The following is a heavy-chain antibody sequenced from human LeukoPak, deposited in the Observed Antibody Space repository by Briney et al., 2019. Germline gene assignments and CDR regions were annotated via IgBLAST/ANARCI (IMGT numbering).Heavy chain of an antibody. CDR1: GFRLGDYW. V-gene: IGHV3-7*01. J-gene: IGHJ4*02. D-gene: IGHD1-26*01. CDR2: IKQDGAEK. CDR3: ARVGAWDLQRVFEY. Sequence: GGSLRLSCAASGFRLGDYWMTWARNIPGKGLEWVANIKQDGAEKHYAESVEGRFIISRDNAKNSLYLEMDSLKVEDTAVYYCARVGAWDLQRVFEYWGQGTLVTVSS.